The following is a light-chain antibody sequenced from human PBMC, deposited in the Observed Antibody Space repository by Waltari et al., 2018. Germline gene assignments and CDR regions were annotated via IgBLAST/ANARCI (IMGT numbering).Light chain of an antibody. CDR1: STDLGSSTL. CDR2: EGT. V-gene: IGLV2-23*01. Sequence: QSALTQPASVSGSPGQSITISCTGSSTDLGSSTLVSWYQHHPDKAPKLLIYEGTERPSGISHRFSGSKSGNTASLTISKPQAEDEADYYCFSYADGRSLVFGGGTK. J-gene: IGLJ2*01. CDR3: FSYADGRSLV.